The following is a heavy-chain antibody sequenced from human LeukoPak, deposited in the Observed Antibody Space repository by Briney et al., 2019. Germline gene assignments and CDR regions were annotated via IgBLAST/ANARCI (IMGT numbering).Heavy chain of an antibody. CDR1: GFTVSSNY. D-gene: IGHD3-9*01. V-gene: IGHV3-53*05. CDR3: GLLRYFATSQDGML. CDR2: IYSGGST. J-gene: IGHJ3*01. Sequence: GGSLRLSCAASGFTVSSNYMSWVRQAPGKGLEWVSVIYSGGSTYYADSVKGRFTISRDNSKNTLYLQMNSLRAEDTAVYYCGLLRYFATSQDGMLWGQGTMVTVSS.